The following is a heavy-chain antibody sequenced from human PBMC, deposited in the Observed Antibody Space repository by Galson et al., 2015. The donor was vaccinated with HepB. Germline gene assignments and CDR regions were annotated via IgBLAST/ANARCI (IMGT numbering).Heavy chain of an antibody. V-gene: IGHV3-30*02. CDR2: IRYDGSNK. CDR1: GFTFSSYG. Sequence: SLRLSCAASGFTFSSYGMHWVRQAPGKGLEWVAFIRYDGSNKYYADSVKGRFTISRDNSKNTLYLQMNSLRAEDTAVYYCANVRATTFDYWGQGTLVTVSS. CDR3: ANVRATTFDY. J-gene: IGHJ4*02. D-gene: IGHD1-26*01.